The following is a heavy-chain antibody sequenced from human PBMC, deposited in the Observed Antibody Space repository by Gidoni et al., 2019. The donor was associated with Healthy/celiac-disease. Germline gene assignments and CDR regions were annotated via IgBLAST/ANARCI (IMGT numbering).Heavy chain of an antibody. V-gene: IGHV4-39*01. CDR1: GGSISSSSYY. Sequence: QLQLQESGPGLVKPSETLSLTCTVSGGSISSSSYYWGWIRQPPGKGLEWIGSIYYSGSTYYNPSLKSRVTISVDTSKNQFSLKLSSVTAADTAVYYCARGGDIVATTYFDYWGQGTLVTVSS. D-gene: IGHD5-12*01. CDR2: IYYSGST. CDR3: ARGGDIVATTYFDY. J-gene: IGHJ4*02.